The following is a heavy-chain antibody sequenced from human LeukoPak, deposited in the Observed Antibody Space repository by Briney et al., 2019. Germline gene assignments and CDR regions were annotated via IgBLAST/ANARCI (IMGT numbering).Heavy chain of an antibody. V-gene: IGHV3-7*03. J-gene: IGHJ3*02. CDR2: IKQDGSEK. Sequence: GGSLRLSCAASGFTFSSYWRSWVRQAPGKGLEWVANIKQDGSEKYYVDFVKGRFTISRDNAKNSLYLQMNSLRAEDTAVYYCARLHIVVVTASFDIWGQGTMVTVSS. D-gene: IGHD2-21*02. CDR3: ARLHIVVVTASFDI. CDR1: GFTFSSYW.